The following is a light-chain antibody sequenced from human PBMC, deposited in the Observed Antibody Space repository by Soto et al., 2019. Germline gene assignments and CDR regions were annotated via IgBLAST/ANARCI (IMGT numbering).Light chain of an antibody. CDR1: QSVSSY. V-gene: IGKV3-11*01. J-gene: IGKJ1*01. Sequence: EIVLTQSPATLSLSPGERAALSWRASQSVSSYLAWYQQKPGQAPRLLIYDASNRATGIPARFSGSGSGTDFTLTISSLEPEDFAVYYCQQRSKWPPWTFGQGTKVDI. CDR3: QQRSKWPPWT. CDR2: DAS.